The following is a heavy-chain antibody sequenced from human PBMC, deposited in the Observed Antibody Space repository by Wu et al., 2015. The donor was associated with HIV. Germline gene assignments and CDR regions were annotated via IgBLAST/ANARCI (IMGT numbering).Heavy chain of an antibody. Sequence: QIQLVQSGGEVKKPGASVRVSCKASGYTFRSYGISWVRQAPGQGLEWMGWISTYNDDTNYAQKLQGRVTMTTDASTNTAYMELWGLRADDTAVYYCARDGDLRGGYSPSYYYYGMDVWAEGP. CDR2: ISTYNDDT. CDR3: ARDGDLRGGYSPSYYYYGMDV. V-gene: IGHV1-18*01. D-gene: IGHD2-21*01. CDR1: GYTFRSYG. J-gene: IGHJ6*02.